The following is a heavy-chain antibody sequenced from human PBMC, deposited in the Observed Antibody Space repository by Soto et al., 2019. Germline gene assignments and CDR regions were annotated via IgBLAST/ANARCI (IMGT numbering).Heavy chain of an antibody. D-gene: IGHD3-10*01. V-gene: IGHV1-8*01. J-gene: IGHJ6*02. Sequence: ASVKVSCKASGYTFTSYDINWVRQATGQGLEWMGWMNPNSGNTGYAQKFQGRVTMTRNTSISTAYMELSSLRSEDTAVYYCARGLRFGQNYYYYYGMDVWGQGTTVTVSS. CDR3: ARGLRFGQNYYYYYGMDV. CDR1: GYTFTSYD. CDR2: MNPNSGNT.